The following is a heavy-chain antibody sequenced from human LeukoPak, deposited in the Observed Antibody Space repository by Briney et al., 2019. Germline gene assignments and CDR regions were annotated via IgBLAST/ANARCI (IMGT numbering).Heavy chain of an antibody. CDR2: ISGGGGST. D-gene: IGHD3-22*01. V-gene: IGHV3-23*01. J-gene: IGHJ4*02. CDR3: AKGVYYDSSGADY. CDR1: GFTFSSYA. Sequence: PGGSLRLSCAASGFTFSSYAMSWVRQAPGKGLEWVSAISGGGGSTYYADSVKGRFTISRDNSKNTLYLQMNSLRAEDTAVYYCAKGVYYDSSGADYWGQGTLVTVSS.